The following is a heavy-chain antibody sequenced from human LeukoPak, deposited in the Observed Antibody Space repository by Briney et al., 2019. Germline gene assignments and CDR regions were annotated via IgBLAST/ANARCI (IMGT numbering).Heavy chain of an antibody. D-gene: IGHD1-7*01. V-gene: IGHV4-34*01. CDR1: GGSFSNYY. CDR3: ARRWNYGRNYYIGV. CDR2: INDRGRT. J-gene: IGHJ6*03. Sequence: SETLSLTCAVYGGSFSNYYWSWIRQPPGKGLEWIGEINDRGRTNYNPSLMSRVTVSVDTSKNQFSLRLTSVTATDTAVYYCARRWNYGRNYYIGVWGNGATVSVSS.